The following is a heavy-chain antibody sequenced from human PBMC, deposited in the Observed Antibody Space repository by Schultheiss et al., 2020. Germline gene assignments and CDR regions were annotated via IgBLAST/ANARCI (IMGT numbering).Heavy chain of an antibody. CDR2: IYHSGST. J-gene: IGHJ4*02. CDR1: GYSISSGYY. D-gene: IGHD3-16*02. CDR3: ARHTVGELSPFDY. V-gene: IGHV4-38-2*02. Sequence: SETLSLTCTVSGYSISSGYYWGWIRQPPGKGLEWIGSIYHSGSTYYNPSLKSRVTISVDTSKNQFSLKLSSVTAADTAVYYCARHTVGELSPFDYWGQGTLVTVSS.